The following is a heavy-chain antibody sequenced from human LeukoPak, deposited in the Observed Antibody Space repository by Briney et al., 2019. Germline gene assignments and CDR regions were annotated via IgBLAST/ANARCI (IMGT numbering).Heavy chain of an antibody. D-gene: IGHD3-16*01. CDR3: ATDDYRGLGY. V-gene: IGHV3-74*01. CDR2: IIQDGSVT. Sequence: QRGGSLRLSCVTSGITFSNYYMHWVRQVPGEGLVWVSHIIQDGSVTSYADSVKGRFTISRDNAKNTVYLQLNNLRAEVTAVYYCATDDYRGLGYWGQGTLVTVSS. J-gene: IGHJ4*02. CDR1: GITFSNYY.